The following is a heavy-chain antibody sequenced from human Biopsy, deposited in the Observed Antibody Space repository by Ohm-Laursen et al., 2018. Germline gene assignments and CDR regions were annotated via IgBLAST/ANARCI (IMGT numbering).Heavy chain of an antibody. CDR1: GFTFSSYW. CDR2: IKSDGTT. J-gene: IGHJ4*02. D-gene: IGHD1-7*01. V-gene: IGHV3-74*03. Sequence: SLRLSCAASGFTFSSYWMHWVRQPPGEGLVWVSRIKSDGTTMYADFVRGRFTLSRDNEKNTLDLQMNGLTVEDTAVYYCVRDGNYRPDQWGQGTLVIVSS. CDR3: VRDGNYRPDQ.